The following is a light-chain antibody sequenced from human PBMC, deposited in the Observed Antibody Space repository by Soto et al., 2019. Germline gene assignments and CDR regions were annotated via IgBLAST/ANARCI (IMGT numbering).Light chain of an antibody. CDR2: WAS. J-gene: IGKJ2*01. Sequence: DIVMTQSPDSLAVSLGERATINCKSSQSVLSSSNNKNFLAWYQQKPGQSPKVLIHWASTRESGVPDRFSGSGSGTDFTLTISSLQAEEVAVYYCQQYYTIPYTFGQGTKLEIK. CDR1: QSVLSSSNNKNF. V-gene: IGKV4-1*01. CDR3: QQYYTIPYT.